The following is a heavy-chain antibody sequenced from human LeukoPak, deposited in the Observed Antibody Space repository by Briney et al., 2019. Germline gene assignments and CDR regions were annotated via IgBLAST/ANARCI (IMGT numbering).Heavy chain of an antibody. J-gene: IGHJ3*02. V-gene: IGHV4-34*01. CDR3: ARRRRIVGATPGAFDI. CDR2: INHSGST. CDR1: GRSFSGYY. Sequence: KPSETLSLTCAVYGRSFSGYYWGWIRQPPGKGLEWMGEINHSGSTNFNPSLKSRGTISVDTSKNQFSLKLSSVTAADTAVYYCARRRRIVGATPGAFDIWGQGTMVTVSS. D-gene: IGHD1-26*01.